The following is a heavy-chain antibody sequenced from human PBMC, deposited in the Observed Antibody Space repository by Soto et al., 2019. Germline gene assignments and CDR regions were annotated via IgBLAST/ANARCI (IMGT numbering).Heavy chain of an antibody. CDR3: AKSGRIFGVVLKGGYDY. CDR1: GFTFSSYA. Sequence: EVQLLESGGGLVQPGGSLRLSCAASGFTFSSYAMSWVRQAPGKGLEWVSAISGSGGSTYYADSVKGRFTISRDNSKNTLYLQMNSLRAEDTAVYYCAKSGRIFGVVLKGGYDYWGQGTLVTVSS. J-gene: IGHJ4*02. V-gene: IGHV3-23*01. CDR2: ISGSGGST. D-gene: IGHD3-3*01.